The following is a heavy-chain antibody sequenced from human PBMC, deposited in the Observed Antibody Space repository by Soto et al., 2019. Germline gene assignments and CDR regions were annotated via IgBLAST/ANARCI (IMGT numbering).Heavy chain of an antibody. D-gene: IGHD6-13*01. CDR2: NNTSGGST. CDR1: GYTFTSYY. V-gene: IGHV1-46*01. Sequence: QVQLVQSGAEVKKPGASVKVSCKASGYTFTSYYMHWVRQAPGQGLEWMGINNTSGGSTSHAQKFHGRATMTRETYTTKIYMELSSLRAEDTAVYYWARCRRIVRGPGKAAAGMGGSGWFDHWGKGNLVTVSS. J-gene: IGHJ5*02. CDR3: ARCRRIVRGPGKAAAGMGGSGWFDH.